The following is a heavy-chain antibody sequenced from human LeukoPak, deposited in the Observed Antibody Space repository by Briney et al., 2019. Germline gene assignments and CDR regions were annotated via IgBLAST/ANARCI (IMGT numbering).Heavy chain of an antibody. J-gene: IGHJ4*02. V-gene: IGHV4-61*02. CDR2: IYTSGST. Sequence: PSETLSLTCTVSGGSISSGSYYWSWIRQPAGKGLEWIGRIYTSGSTNYNPSLKSRVTLSVDTSKNQFSLKLSPVTAADTAVYYCASSIAAFFDYWGQGTLVTVSS. CDR3: ASSIAAFFDY. CDR1: GGSISSGSYY. D-gene: IGHD6-6*01.